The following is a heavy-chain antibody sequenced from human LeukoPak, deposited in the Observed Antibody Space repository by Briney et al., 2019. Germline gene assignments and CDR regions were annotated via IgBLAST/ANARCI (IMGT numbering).Heavy chain of an antibody. CDR3: ARGGGTRLYYDISGYSH. J-gene: IGHJ4*02. V-gene: IGHV1-46*01. D-gene: IGHD3-22*01. Sequence: GASVKVSCKASGYTFTSDYMYWVRQAPGQGLEWMGIINPSGGSTSYAQKFQGRVTMTRDTSTSTVYMELSSLGSEDTAVYYCARGGGTRLYYDISGYSHWGQGTLVTVSS. CDR1: GYTFTSDY. CDR2: INPSGGST.